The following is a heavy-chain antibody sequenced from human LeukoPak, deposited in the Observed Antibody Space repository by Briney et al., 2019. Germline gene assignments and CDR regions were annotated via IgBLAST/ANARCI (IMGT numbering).Heavy chain of an antibody. V-gene: IGHV3-21*01. J-gene: IGHJ4*02. D-gene: IGHD6-19*01. CDR2: ISSSSSYI. Sequence: GGSLRLSCAASGFTFSSYSMNWVRQAPGKGLECVSSISSSSSYIYYADSVKGRFTISRDNAKNSLYLQMNSLRAEDTAVYYCARDLGEQWLAYYFDYWGQGTLVTVSS. CDR3: ARDLGEQWLAYYFDY. CDR1: GFTFSSYS.